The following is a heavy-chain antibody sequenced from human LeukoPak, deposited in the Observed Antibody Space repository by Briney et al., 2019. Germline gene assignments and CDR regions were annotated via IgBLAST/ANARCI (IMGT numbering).Heavy chain of an antibody. CDR3: ARDGNYDYVWGSYRYTESRYYYYMDV. J-gene: IGHJ6*03. D-gene: IGHD3-16*02. Sequence: GGSLRLSCAASGFTFSSYSMNWVRQAPGKGLEWVSSISSSSSYIYYADSVKGRFTISRDNAKNSRYLQMNSLRAEDTAVYYCARDGNYDYVWGSYRYTESRYYYYMDVWGKGTTVTVSS. CDR2: ISSSSSYI. CDR1: GFTFSSYS. V-gene: IGHV3-21*01.